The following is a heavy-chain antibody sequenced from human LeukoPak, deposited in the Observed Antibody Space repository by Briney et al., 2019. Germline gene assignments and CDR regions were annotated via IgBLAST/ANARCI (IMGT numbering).Heavy chain of an antibody. V-gene: IGHV3-30*18. D-gene: IGHD2-21*02. Sequence: GGSLTLSCAASGFTFSSSGMHWGRQAPGKGLEWVAFVSYDGGKKYYADSVKGRFTISRDNSKNTLYLQMNSLRAEDTAVYYCAKPAYCGGDCYSSPFQHWGQGTLVTVSS. J-gene: IGHJ1*01. CDR3: AKPAYCGGDCYSSPFQH. CDR2: VSYDGGKK. CDR1: GFTFSSSG.